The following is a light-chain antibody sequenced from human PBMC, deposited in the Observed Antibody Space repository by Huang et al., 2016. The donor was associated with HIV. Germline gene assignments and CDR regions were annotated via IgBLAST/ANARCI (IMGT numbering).Light chain of an antibody. V-gene: IGKV2-28*01. J-gene: IGKJ1*01. CDR2: LAS. CDR3: MQSLQTPWT. Sequence: EIVMTQSPLSLTVTPGEPASISCRSSQSLLQSNGYDYLAWYLQKPGQSPQLLISLASTRASGVPDRFSGSGSGTDFTLKISGVQAEDVGVYYCMQSLQTPWTFGQGTKVEVK. CDR1: QSLLQSNGYDY.